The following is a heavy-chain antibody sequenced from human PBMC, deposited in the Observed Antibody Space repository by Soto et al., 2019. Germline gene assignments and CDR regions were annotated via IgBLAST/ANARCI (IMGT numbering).Heavy chain of an antibody. CDR1: GGSISSGDYY. CDR2: IYYSGST. Sequence: TSETLSLTCTVSGGSISSGDYYWSWIRQPPGKGLEWIGYIYYSGSTYYNPSLKSRVTISVDTSKNQFSLKLSSVTAADTAVYYCARDLPFGVVIAWGQGTLVTVSS. D-gene: IGHD3-3*01. J-gene: IGHJ5*02. V-gene: IGHV4-30-4*01. CDR3: ARDLPFGVVIA.